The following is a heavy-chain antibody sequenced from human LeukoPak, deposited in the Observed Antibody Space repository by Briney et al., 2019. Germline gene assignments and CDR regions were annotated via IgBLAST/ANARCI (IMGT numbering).Heavy chain of an antibody. J-gene: IGHJ4*02. CDR2: INSGGGAT. V-gene: IGHV3-23*01. Sequence: QPGGSLRLSCAASGFSFSSSAMIWVRQAPGKGLEWVSAINSGGGATYYANSVKGRFTISRDNSKNTVYLQMNSLRDEDTAVYYCARGQADWGPGTLVTVSS. CDR3: ARGQAD. CDR1: GFSFSSSA.